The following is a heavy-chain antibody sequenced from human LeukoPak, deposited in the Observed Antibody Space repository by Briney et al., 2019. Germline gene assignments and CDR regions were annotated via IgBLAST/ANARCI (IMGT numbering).Heavy chain of an antibody. V-gene: IGHV3-21*01. D-gene: IGHD6-19*01. CDR2: ISSSSSYI. J-gene: IGHJ4*02. CDR1: GFSFSSYS. Sequence: TGGSLRLSCAASGFSFSSYSMNWVRQAPGKGLEWVSSISSSSSYIYYADSVKGRFTISRDNAKNSLYLQMNSLRAEDTAVYYCARVLYSSGWLWGQGTLVTVPS. CDR3: ARVLYSSGWL.